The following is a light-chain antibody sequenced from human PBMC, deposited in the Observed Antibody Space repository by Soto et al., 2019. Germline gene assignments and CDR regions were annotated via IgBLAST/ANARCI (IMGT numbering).Light chain of an antibody. J-gene: IGLJ3*02. CDR2: EVS. V-gene: IGLV2-14*03. Sequence: QAVLTQPASVFGSPGQSITFSCTGTSSDVGGYNFVSWYQQHPGKAPKLMIYEVSSRPSGVSNRFSGSKSGNTASLTISGLQPEDEADYYCVAWDDRLNGWVFGGGTKLTVL. CDR1: SSDVGGYNF. CDR3: VAWDDRLNGWV.